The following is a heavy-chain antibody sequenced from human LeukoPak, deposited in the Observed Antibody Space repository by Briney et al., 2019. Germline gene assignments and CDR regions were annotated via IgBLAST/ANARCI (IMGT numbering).Heavy chain of an antibody. CDR3: ARVAKTYYYDSSGYYVDY. CDR1: GYTFTSYG. V-gene: IGHV1-18*01. CDR2: ISAYNGNT. Sequence: ASVKVSCKASGYTFTSYGISWVRQAPGQGLERMGWISAYNGNTNYAQKLQGRGTMTTDTSTSTAYMELRSLRSDDTAVYYCARVAKTYYYDSSGYYVDYWGQGTLVTVSS. J-gene: IGHJ4*02. D-gene: IGHD3-22*01.